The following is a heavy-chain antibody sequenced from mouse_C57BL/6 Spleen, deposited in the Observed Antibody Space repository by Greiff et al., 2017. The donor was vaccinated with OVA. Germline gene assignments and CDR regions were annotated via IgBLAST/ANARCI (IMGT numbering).Heavy chain of an antibody. V-gene: IGHV1-54*01. CDR2: INPGSGGT. J-gene: IGHJ2*01. CDR1: GYAFTNYL. D-gene: IGHD2-1*01. Sequence: VQLQQSGAELVRPGTSVKVSCTASGYAFTNYLIEWVKQRPGQGLEWIGVINPGSGGTNYNEKFKGKATLTADKSSSTAYMQRSSLTAEDSAVYFCARGGGNYDFDYWGQGTTLTVSS. CDR3: ARGGGNYDFDY.